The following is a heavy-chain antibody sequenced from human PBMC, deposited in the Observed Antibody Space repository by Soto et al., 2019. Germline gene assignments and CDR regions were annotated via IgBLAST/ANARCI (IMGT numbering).Heavy chain of an antibody. Sequence: PGGSLRLSCAASGFTFSSYAMSWVRQAPGKGLEWVSAISGSGGSTYYADSVKGRFTISRDNSKNTLYLQMNSLRAEDTAVYYCAKDLGYSYGIPWYYYGMDVWGQGTTVTVSS. D-gene: IGHD5-18*01. V-gene: IGHV3-23*01. CDR1: GFTFSSYA. J-gene: IGHJ6*02. CDR3: AKDLGYSYGIPWYYYGMDV. CDR2: ISGSGGST.